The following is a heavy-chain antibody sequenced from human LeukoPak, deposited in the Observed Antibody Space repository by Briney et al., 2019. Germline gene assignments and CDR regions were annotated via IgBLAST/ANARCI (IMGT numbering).Heavy chain of an antibody. D-gene: IGHD3-16*01. CDR3: ARSTGTTFGFSDC. CDR2: INPNSGGT. V-gene: IGHV1-2*02. J-gene: IGHJ4*02. CDR1: GYTFTGYY. Sequence: ASVKVSCKASGYTFTGYYMHWVRQAPGQGLEWMGWINPNSGGTNYAQKFQGRVTMTRDTSISTAYMELSRLRSDDTAVYYCARSTGTTFGFSDCWGQRTLVTVSS.